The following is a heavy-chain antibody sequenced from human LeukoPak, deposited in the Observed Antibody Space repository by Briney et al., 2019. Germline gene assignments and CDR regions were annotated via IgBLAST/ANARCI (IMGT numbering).Heavy chain of an antibody. V-gene: IGHV3-7*01. CDR3: AKTGDQGRVWGSYREFDY. CDR2: IKQDGSEK. D-gene: IGHD3-16*02. CDR1: GFTFSSYE. Sequence: PGGSLRLSCAASGFTFSSYEMNWVRQAPGKGLEWVANIKQDGSEKYYVDSVKGRFTISRDNAKNSLYLQMNSLRVDDTAVYYCAKTGDQGRVWGSYREFDYWGQGTLVTVSS. J-gene: IGHJ4*02.